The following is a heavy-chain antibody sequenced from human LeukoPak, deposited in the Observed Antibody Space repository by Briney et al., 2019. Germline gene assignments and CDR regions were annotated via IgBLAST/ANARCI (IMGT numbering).Heavy chain of an antibody. D-gene: IGHD1-26*01. Sequence: PGRSLRLPCAASRFIFSNYVMHWVRQAPGKGLEWVAVIAHDGSQTYYSDSVKGRFTISRDNSKNTLYLQMSSLRAEDTAVYFCAKDGGSNSYWYFDLWGRGTLVTVSS. CDR3: AKDGGSNSYWYFDL. CDR2: IAHDGSQT. V-gene: IGHV3-30*04. J-gene: IGHJ2*01. CDR1: RFIFSNYV.